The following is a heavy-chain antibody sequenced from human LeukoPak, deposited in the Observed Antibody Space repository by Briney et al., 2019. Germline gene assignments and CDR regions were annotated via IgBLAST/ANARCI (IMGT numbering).Heavy chain of an antibody. D-gene: IGHD3-22*01. CDR1: GFTFSSYA. CDR3: PKSRRGTMIVVVITGYYDY. Sequence: GGSLRLSCAASGFTFSSYAMSWVRQAPGKGLEGVSAISGSDGSTYYADSVKGRFTISRDNSKNTLYLQMNSLRAEDTAVYYCPKSRRGTMIVVVITGYYDYWGQGTLVTVSS. V-gene: IGHV3-23*01. CDR2: ISGSDGST. J-gene: IGHJ4*02.